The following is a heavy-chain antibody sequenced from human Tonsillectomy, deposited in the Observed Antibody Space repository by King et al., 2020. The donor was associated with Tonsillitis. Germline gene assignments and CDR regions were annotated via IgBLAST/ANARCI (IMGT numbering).Heavy chain of an antibody. CDR2: ISYDGSNK. CDR3: AKALDIGSGWDLDY. J-gene: IGHJ4*02. V-gene: IGHV3-30*18. Sequence: VQLVESGGGVVQPGRSLRLSCAASGFTFSSYGMHWVRQAPGKGLEWVAVISYDGSNKYYADSVKGRFTTSRDNSKNTLYLQMNSLRAEDTAVYYCAKALDIGSGWDLDYWGQGTLVTVSS. D-gene: IGHD6-19*01. CDR1: GFTFSSYG.